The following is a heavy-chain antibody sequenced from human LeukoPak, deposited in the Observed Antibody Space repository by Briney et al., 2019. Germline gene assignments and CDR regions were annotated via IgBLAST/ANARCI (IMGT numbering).Heavy chain of an antibody. D-gene: IGHD2-21*02. CDR1: GGTFSSYA. CDR3: ASPPSGVTAILYY. Sequence: SVKVSCKASGGTFSSYAISWARQAPGQGLEWMGGIIPIFGTANYAQKFQGRVTITADESTSTAYMELSSLRSEDTAVYYCASPPSGVTAILYYWGQGTLVTVSS. CDR2: IIPIFGTA. J-gene: IGHJ4*02. V-gene: IGHV1-69*13.